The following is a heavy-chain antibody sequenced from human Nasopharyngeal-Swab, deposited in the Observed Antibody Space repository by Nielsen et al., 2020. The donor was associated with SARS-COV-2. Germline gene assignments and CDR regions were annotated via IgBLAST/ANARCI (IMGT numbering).Heavy chain of an antibody. V-gene: IGHV1-2*06. CDR3: ARVNLIRVEIATIGPFDY. CDR1: GYTFTGYY. D-gene: IGHD5-24*01. J-gene: IGHJ4*02. Sequence: ASVKVSCKASGYTFTGYYMHWVRQAPGQGLEWMGRINPNSGGTNYAQKFQGRVTMTRDTSISTAYMELSRLRSDDTAVYYCARVNLIRVEIATIGPFDYWGQGTLVTVSS. CDR2: INPNSGGT.